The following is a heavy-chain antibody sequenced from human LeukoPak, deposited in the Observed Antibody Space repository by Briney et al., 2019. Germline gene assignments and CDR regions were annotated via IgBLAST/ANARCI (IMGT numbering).Heavy chain of an antibody. Sequence: GGSLRLSCVASGFTLSASAIHWVRQAPGKGLEWVAVIWSDGSNKYYADSVKGRFTISRDNSRNTLYLQMNSLRAEDTAVYYCARASGPFDYWGQGTLVTVSS. CDR3: ARASGPFDY. J-gene: IGHJ4*02. CDR2: IWSDGSNK. V-gene: IGHV3-33*08. D-gene: IGHD1-14*01. CDR1: GFTLSASA.